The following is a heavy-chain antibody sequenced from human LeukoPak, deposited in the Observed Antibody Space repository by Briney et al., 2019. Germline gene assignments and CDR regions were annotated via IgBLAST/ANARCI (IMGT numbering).Heavy chain of an antibody. D-gene: IGHD3-10*01. CDR3: VRSSGSMDV. V-gene: IGHV3-21*01. CDR2: ISSSSNYI. J-gene: IGHJ6*02. Sequence: GGSLRLSCAASGFTFSSYTMNWVRQAPGKGLEWVSSISSSSNYIHYADSLKGRFTISRDNSKNTLYLQMSSLRPEDTAVYYCVRSSGSMDVWGQGTTVTVSS. CDR1: GFTFSSYT.